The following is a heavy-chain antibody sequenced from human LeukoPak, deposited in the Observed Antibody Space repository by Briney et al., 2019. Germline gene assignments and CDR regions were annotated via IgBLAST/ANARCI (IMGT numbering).Heavy chain of an antibody. J-gene: IGHJ1*01. Sequence: PGGSLRLSCAASGFTFSSYGMHWVRQAPGKGLEWVAFIRYDGSNKYYADFVKVRFTISRDNSKNTLYLQMNRLRAEDTAVYYCAKDRYCTSTSCQMAYFQHWGQGTLVTVSS. V-gene: IGHV3-30*02. CDR1: GFTFSSYG. CDR2: IRYDGSNK. D-gene: IGHD2-2*01. CDR3: AKDRYCTSTSCQMAYFQH.